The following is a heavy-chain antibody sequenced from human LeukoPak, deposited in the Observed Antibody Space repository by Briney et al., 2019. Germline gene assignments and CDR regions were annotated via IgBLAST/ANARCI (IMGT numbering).Heavy chain of an antibody. CDR2: INHSGST. CDR1: GGSFSGYY. Sequence: RPSETLSLTCAVYGGSFSGYYWSWIRQPPGKGLEWIGGINHSGSTNYNPSLKSRVTISVDTSKNQFSLKLSSVTAADTAVYYCARDKGRAFDIWGQGTVVTVSS. V-gene: IGHV4-34*01. J-gene: IGHJ3*02. CDR3: ARDKGRAFDI.